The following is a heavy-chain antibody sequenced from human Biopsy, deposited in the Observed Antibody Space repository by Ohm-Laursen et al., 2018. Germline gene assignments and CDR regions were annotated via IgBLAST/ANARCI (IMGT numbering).Heavy chain of an antibody. CDR1: GGSFTGHY. D-gene: IGHD4-23*01. J-gene: IGHJ4*02. V-gene: IGHV4-59*11. CDR3: ARGSNDFGGLYFPR. Sequence: SDTLSLTCTVSGGSFTGHYWSWIRQPPGKGLEWIGHISYTGYTSYNASLKSRVTTSVDTSRNHFSLRLNSLTAADTAVYYCARGSNDFGGLYFPRWGQGTLLTVSS. CDR2: ISYTGYT.